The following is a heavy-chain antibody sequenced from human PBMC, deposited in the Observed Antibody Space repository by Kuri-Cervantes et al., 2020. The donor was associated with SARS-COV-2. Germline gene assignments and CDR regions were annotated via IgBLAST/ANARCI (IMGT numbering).Heavy chain of an antibody. V-gene: IGHV1-18*01. CDR1: GYTFTSYG. Sequence: ASVKVSCKASGYTFTSYGISWVRQAPGQGLEWMGWISAYNGNTNYAQKLQGRVTMTTDTSTSTAYMELRSLRSDDTAVYYCANRYYDFWSGWEPLYMDVWGKGTTVTVSS. J-gene: IGHJ6*03. CDR2: ISAYNGNT. CDR3: ANRYYDFWSGWEPLYMDV. D-gene: IGHD3-3*01.